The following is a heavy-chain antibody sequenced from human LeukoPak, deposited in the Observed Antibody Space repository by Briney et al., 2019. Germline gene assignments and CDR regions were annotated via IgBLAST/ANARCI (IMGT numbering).Heavy chain of an antibody. D-gene: IGHD6-13*01. V-gene: IGHV4-4*07. CDR3: ARGYSSSWYYYGMDV. CDR1: GGSISSYY. J-gene: IGHJ6*02. Sequence: PSETLSLTCTVSGGSISSYYWSWIRQPAGKGLEWIGRIYTSGSTNYNPSLKSRVTISVDTSKNQFSLKLSSVTAADTAVYYCARGYSSSWYYYGMDVWGQGTTVTVSS. CDR2: IYTSGST.